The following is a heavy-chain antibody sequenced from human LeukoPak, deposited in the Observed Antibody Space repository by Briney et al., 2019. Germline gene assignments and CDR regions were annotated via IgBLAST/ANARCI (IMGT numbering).Heavy chain of an antibody. V-gene: IGHV3-30*04. CDR2: ISYDGSNK. CDR1: GFTFSSYA. D-gene: IGHD4-17*01. Sequence: GGSLRLSCAASGFTFSSYAMHWVRQAPGKGLEWVAVISYDGSNKYYADSVKGRFTISRDNSKNTLYLQMNSLRAEDTAVYYCARDGESGDYLYYYYGMDVWGQGTTVTVSS. CDR3: ARDGESGDYLYYYYGMDV. J-gene: IGHJ6*02.